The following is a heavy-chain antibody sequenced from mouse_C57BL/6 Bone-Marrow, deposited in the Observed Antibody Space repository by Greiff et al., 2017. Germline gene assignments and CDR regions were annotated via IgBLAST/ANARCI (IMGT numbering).Heavy chain of an antibody. J-gene: IGHJ4*01. V-gene: IGHV1-64*01. CDR1: GYTFTSYW. CDR2: IHPNSGST. D-gene: IGHD1-1*01. CDR3: ARLLPLYYYSMDY. Sequence: VQLQQPGAELVKPGASVKLSCKASGYTFTSYWMHWVKQRPGQGLEWIGMIHPNSGSTNYNEKFKSKATLTVDKSSSTAYMQLSSLTSEDSAVYYCARLLPLYYYSMDYWGQGASETVSS.